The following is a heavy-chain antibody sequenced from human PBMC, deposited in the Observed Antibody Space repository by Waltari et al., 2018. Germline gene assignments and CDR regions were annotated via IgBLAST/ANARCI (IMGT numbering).Heavy chain of an antibody. Sequence: QVQLQQWGAGLLKPSETLSLTCAVYGGSFSGYYWSWIRQPPGKGLEWLGEINHSGSTNYTPSLKRRVTISVDTSKNQFSLKLGSVTAADTAVYYCARGLFGVTPYFDYWGHGTLVTVSS. J-gene: IGHJ4*01. D-gene: IGHD2-21*02. CDR2: INHSGST. CDR3: ARGLFGVTPYFDY. CDR1: GGSFSGYY. V-gene: IGHV4-34*01.